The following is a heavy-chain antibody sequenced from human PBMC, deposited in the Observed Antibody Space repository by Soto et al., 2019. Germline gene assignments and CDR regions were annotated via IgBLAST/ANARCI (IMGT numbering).Heavy chain of an antibody. V-gene: IGHV3-23*01. J-gene: IGHJ5*02. CDR1: GFTFSSYA. CDR3: AKAVEKAAAGTWFDP. Sequence: GGSLRLSCGSSGFTFSSYAMSLVRQAPGKGLEWVSAISGSGGSTYYADSVKGRFTISRDNSKNTLYLQMNSLRAEDTAVYYCAKAVEKAAAGTWFDPWGQGTLVTVSS. D-gene: IGHD6-13*01. CDR2: ISGSGGST.